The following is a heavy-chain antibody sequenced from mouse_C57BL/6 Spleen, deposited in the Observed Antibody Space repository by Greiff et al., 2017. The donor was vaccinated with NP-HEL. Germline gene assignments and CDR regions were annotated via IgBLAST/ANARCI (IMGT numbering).Heavy chain of an antibody. CDR3: ARFYDGYYFDY. Sequence: EVQLVESEGGLVQPGRSMKLSCTASGFTFSDYYMAWVRQVPEKGLEWVANINYDGSSTYYLDSLKSRFIISRDNAKNILYLQMSSLKSEDTATYYCARFYDGYYFDYWGQGTTLTVSS. CDR1: GFTFSDYY. V-gene: IGHV5-16*01. D-gene: IGHD2-3*01. CDR2: INYDGSST. J-gene: IGHJ2*01.